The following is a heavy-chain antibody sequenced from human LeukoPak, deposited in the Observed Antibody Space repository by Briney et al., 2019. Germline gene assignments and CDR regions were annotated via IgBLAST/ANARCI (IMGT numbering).Heavy chain of an antibody. V-gene: IGHV3-72*01. D-gene: IGHD2-2*01. CDR3: ARGYHSFDM. CDR2: SRIEADSYIT. Sequence: GGSLRLSGAASGFSLSDHYMGWDRQAPGKELEWVARSRIEADSYITQYAASVKGRFIISRDDSKNSLYLQMDSLKTEDTAIYYCARGYHSFDMWGQGTVVTVSS. CDR1: GFSLSDHY. J-gene: IGHJ3*02.